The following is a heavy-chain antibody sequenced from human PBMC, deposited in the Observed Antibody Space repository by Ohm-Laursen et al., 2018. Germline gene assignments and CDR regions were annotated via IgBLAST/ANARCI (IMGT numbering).Heavy chain of an antibody. CDR1: GFTFSSYS. CDR2: ISSSSSYI. Sequence: SLRLSCAASGFTFSSYSMNWVRQAPGKGLEWVSSISSSSSYIYYAGSVKGRFTISRDNAKNTLYLQMDSLRAEDTAVYYCARGSGSYSRLGVDSWGQGTLVTVSS. J-gene: IGHJ4*02. D-gene: IGHD1-26*01. V-gene: IGHV3-21*01. CDR3: ARGSGSYSRLGVDS.